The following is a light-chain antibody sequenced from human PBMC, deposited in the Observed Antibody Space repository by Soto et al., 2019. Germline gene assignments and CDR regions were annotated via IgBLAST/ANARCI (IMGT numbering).Light chain of an antibody. CDR3: QQRINWPT. CDR2: DAS. CDR1: QSVSSY. J-gene: IGKJ2*01. V-gene: IGKV3-11*01. Sequence: EIVLTQSPATLSLSPGERATLSCRASQSVSSYLAWYQQKPGQAPRLLIYDASNRATGIPARFSGSGSGTDFILTISSLEPEDFAVYYCQQRINWPTFGQGTKLEIK.